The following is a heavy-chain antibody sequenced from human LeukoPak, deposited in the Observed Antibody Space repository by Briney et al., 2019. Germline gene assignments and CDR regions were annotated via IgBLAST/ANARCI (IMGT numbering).Heavy chain of an antibody. Sequence: PGGSLRLSCAASGFTFSSYAMSWVRQAPGKGLEWVSAISGSGGSTYYADSVKGRFTITRDNSKNTLYLQMNSLRAEDTAVYYCAKPGSEGPLYFDYWGQGTLVTVSS. J-gene: IGHJ4*02. D-gene: IGHD3-10*01. CDR3: AKPGSEGPLYFDY. CDR2: ISGSGGST. V-gene: IGHV3-23*01. CDR1: GFTFSSYA.